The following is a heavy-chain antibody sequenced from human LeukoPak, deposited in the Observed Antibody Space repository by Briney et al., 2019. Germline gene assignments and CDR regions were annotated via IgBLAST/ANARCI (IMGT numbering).Heavy chain of an antibody. Sequence: ASVKVSCKASGYTFTSHAMNWVRRAPGQGLEWMGWINTNTGNPIYAQGFTGRFVFSLDTSVSTAYLQISSLKAEDTAVYYCARGGSSWYRTNDFDYWGQGTLVTVSS. CDR1: GYTFTSHA. CDR3: ARGGSSWYRTNDFDY. CDR2: INTNTGNP. J-gene: IGHJ4*02. V-gene: IGHV7-4-1*02. D-gene: IGHD6-13*01.